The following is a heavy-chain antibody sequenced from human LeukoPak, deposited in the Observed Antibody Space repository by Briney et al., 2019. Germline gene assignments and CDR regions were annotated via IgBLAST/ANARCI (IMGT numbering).Heavy chain of an antibody. CDR2: IIPILGIA. J-gene: IGHJ6*02. Sequence: ASVKVSCKASGGTFSSHAISWVRQAPGQGLEWMGRIIPILGIANYAQKFQGRVTITADKSTSTAYMELSSLRSEDTAVYYCGSGDWYYYYGMDVWGQGTTVTVSS. D-gene: IGHD2-21*02. CDR3: GSGDWYYYYGMDV. V-gene: IGHV1-69*04. CDR1: GGTFSSHA.